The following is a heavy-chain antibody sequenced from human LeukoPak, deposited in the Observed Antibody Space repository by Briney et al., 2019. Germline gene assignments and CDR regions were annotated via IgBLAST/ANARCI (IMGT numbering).Heavy chain of an antibody. V-gene: IGHV4-39*07. Sequence: PSETLSLTCTVSGGSISSSSYYWGWLRQPPGTGLEWIGSIYYSGSTYYNPSLKSRVTISVDTSKNQFSLKLSSVTAADTAVYYCARIGRGIAAAGPGYWGQGTLVTVSS. J-gene: IGHJ4*02. CDR1: GGSISSSSYY. D-gene: IGHD6-13*01. CDR3: ARIGRGIAAAGPGY. CDR2: IYYSGST.